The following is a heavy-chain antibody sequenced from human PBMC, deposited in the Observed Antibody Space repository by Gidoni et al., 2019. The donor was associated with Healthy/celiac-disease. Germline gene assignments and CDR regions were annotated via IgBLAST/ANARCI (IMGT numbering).Heavy chain of an antibody. V-gene: IGHV4-34*01. J-gene: IGHJ4*02. CDR3: ARGHRLRIAVAGAYFDY. CDR2: INHSGST. CDR1: GGSFSGYY. D-gene: IGHD6-19*01. Sequence: QVQLQQWGAGLLKPSETLSLTCAVYGGSFSGYYWSWIRQHPGKGLEWIGEINHSGSTNYNPSLKSRVTISVDTSKNQFSLKLSSVTAADTAVYYCARGHRLRIAVAGAYFDYWGQGPLVTVSS.